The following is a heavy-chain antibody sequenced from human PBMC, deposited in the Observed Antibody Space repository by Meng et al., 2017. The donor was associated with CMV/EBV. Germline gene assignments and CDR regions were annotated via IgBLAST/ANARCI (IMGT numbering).Heavy chain of an antibody. Sequence: VSCNASGGTFSSYAISWVRQAPGQGLEWMGGIIPIFGTANYAQKFQGRVTITTDESTSTAYMELSSLRSEDTAVYYCARGLGHAVDNWGQGTLVTVSS. V-gene: IGHV1-69*05. D-gene: IGHD5-12*01. CDR1: GGTFSSYA. CDR3: ARGLGHAVDN. J-gene: IGHJ4*02. CDR2: IIPIFGTA.